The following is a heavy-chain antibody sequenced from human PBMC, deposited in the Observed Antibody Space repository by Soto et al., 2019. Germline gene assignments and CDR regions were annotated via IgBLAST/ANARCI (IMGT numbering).Heavy chain of an antibody. CDR3: ARDGEYYDFWSGYYSGYDY. CDR2: INSDGSST. Sequence: GGSLRLSCAASGFTFSSYWMHWVRQAPGKGLVWVSRINSDGSSTSYADSVKGRFTISRDNAKNTLYLQMNSLRAEDTAVYYCARDGEYYDFWSGYYSGYDYWGQGTLVTVSS. D-gene: IGHD3-3*01. J-gene: IGHJ4*02. V-gene: IGHV3-74*01. CDR1: GFTFSSYW.